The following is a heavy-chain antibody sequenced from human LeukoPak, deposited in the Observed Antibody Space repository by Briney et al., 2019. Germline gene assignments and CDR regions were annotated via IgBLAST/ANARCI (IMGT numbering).Heavy chain of an antibody. CDR3: ARLASSGYYPDAFDI. CDR1: GYSISSGYY. Sequence: SQTLSLTCTVSGYSISSGYYWGWIRQPPGKGLEWFGSIYHSGSTYYNPSLKSRVTISVDTSKNQFSLKLSSVTAADTAVYYCARLASSGYYPDAFDIWGQGTMVTVSS. V-gene: IGHV4-38-2*02. D-gene: IGHD3-22*01. J-gene: IGHJ3*02. CDR2: IYHSGST.